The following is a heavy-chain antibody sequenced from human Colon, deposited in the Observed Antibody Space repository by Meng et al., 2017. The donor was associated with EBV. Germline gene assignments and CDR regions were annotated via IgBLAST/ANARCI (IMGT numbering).Heavy chain of an antibody. CDR3: ARTFGYCSNNNCPRTLGY. D-gene: IGHD2-2*03. CDR1: GGSLSGYY. V-gene: IGHV4-34*01. CDR2: INHSGSA. Sequence: QVQLHKCGAVLLKPSETLSLTCGVSGGSLSGYYWSWIRHFPGRTLEFIGDINHSGSANYNPSLRSRVTISVDTSKNQIFLNLHSVTAADTAVYHCARTFGYCSNNNCPRTLGYWGQGTLVTASS. J-gene: IGHJ4*02.